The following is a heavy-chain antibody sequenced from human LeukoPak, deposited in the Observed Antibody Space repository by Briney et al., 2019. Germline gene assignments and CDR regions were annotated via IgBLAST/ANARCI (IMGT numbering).Heavy chain of an antibody. CDR2: ISGSSGST. Sequence: GGSLRLSCAASGFTFSSYAMSWVRQAPGKGLEWVSAISGSSGSTYYADSVKGRFTISRDNSKNTLYLQMNSLRAEDTAVYYCAKHYIVATIYYFDYWGQGTLVTVSS. D-gene: IGHD5-12*01. CDR1: GFTFSSYA. J-gene: IGHJ4*02. CDR3: AKHYIVATIYYFDY. V-gene: IGHV3-23*01.